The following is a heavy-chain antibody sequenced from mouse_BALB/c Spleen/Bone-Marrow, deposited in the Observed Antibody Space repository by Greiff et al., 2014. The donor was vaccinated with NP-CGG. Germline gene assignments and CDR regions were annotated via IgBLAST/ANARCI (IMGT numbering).Heavy chain of an antibody. J-gene: IGHJ3*01. D-gene: IGHD2-4*01. CDR1: GFTFSSFG. V-gene: IGHV5-17*02. CDR2: ISSGSNTI. Sequence: EVKLVESGGGLVQPGGSRKLSCAASGFTFSSFGVHWIRQAPEKGLEWVAYISSGSNTIYYEDTVKGRFTISRDNPKNTLFLQMTSLRSEDTAMYYCARRGTMITAGPFAYWGQGTLVTVSA. CDR3: ARRGTMITAGPFAY.